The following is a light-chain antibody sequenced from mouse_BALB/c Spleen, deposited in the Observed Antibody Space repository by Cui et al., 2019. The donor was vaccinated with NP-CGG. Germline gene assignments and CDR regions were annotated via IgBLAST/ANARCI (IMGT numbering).Light chain of an antibody. CDR3: ALWYSNHWV. CDR2: VIN. CDR1: TGAVTTSNY. V-gene: IGLV1*01. J-gene: IGLJ1*01. Sequence: QAVVTQESALTTSPGETVTLTCRSSTGAVTTSNYANWVQEKPDHLFTGLIGVINNRAPGVPARSSGSLIGDKAALTITGAQTEDEAIYFCALWYSNHWVFGGGTKLTVL.